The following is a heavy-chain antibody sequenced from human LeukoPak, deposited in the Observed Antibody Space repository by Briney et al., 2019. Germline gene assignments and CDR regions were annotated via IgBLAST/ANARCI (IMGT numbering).Heavy chain of an antibody. CDR2: MNPNSGNT. CDR1: GGTFSSYA. J-gene: IGHJ6*02. Sequence: ASVKVSCKASGGTFSSYAISWVRRATGQGLEWMGWMNPNSGNTGYAQKFQGRVTMTRNTSISTAYMELSSLRSEDTAVYYCARPNLVQWLVAPEVNYYYGMDVWGQGTTVTVSS. CDR3: ARPNLVQWLVAPEVNYYYGMDV. D-gene: IGHD6-19*01. V-gene: IGHV1-8*02.